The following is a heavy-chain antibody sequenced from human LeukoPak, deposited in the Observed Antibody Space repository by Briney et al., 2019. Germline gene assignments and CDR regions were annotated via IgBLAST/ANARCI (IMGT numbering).Heavy chain of an antibody. Sequence: SETLSLTCAVYGVSFIPYYWSWIRQPPGKGLEWIGEINHSGSTNYNPSLKSRVTISVDTSKNPFSLKLSSVTAADTAVYYCARGGFYCGGDCYVDYWGQGTLVTVSS. D-gene: IGHD2-21*02. V-gene: IGHV4-34*01. CDR1: GVSFIPYY. CDR3: ARGGFYCGGDCYVDY. J-gene: IGHJ4*02. CDR2: INHSGST.